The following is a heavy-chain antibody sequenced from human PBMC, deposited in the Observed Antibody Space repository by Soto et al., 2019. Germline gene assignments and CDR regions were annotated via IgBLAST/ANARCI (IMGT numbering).Heavy chain of an antibody. CDR3: AREDLPFIAALYYYYMDV. Sequence: QVQLVESGGGVVQPGRSLRLSCAASGFTFSSYGMHWVRQAPGKGLEWVAVIWYDGSNKYYADSVKGRFTISRDNSKNTLYLQMNSLRAEDTAVYYCAREDLPFIAALYYYYMDVWGKGTTVTVSS. V-gene: IGHV3-33*01. CDR1: GFTFSSYG. CDR2: IWYDGSNK. D-gene: IGHD6-13*01. J-gene: IGHJ6*03.